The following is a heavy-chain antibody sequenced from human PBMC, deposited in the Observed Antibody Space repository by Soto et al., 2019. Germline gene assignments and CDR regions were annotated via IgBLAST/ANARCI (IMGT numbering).Heavy chain of an antibody. CDR2: MSPNSGNA. Sequence: QVQLVQSGAEVKKPGASVKVSCKASGYTFTSYDINWIRQATGQGLEWMGWMSPNSGNAGYAQKFHSRVTMTRITPISTAYMELSSLKSEDTAVYYCAIGGLDLGGYGMDVWGQGTTVTVSS. J-gene: IGHJ6*02. V-gene: IGHV1-8*01. D-gene: IGHD3-10*01. CDR3: AIGGLDLGGYGMDV. CDR1: GYTFTSYD.